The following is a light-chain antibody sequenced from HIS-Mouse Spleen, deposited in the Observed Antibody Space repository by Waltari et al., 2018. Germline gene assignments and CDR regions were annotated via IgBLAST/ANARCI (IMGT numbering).Light chain of an antibody. CDR2: DVS. V-gene: IGLV2-14*03. CDR1: SWDVGDYNF. Sequence: HSARTHPASVPGSPGQAITFCCTGTSWDVGDYNFVSWYHQHPGKSPKLMIYDVSNRPSGVSNRFSGSKSGNTASLTISGLQAEDEADYYCSSYTSSSTYVFGTGTKVTVL. CDR3: SSYTSSSTYV. J-gene: IGLJ1*01.